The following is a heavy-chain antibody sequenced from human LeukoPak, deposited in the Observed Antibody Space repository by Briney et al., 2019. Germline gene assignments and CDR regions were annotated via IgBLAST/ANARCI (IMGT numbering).Heavy chain of an antibody. CDR1: GASISTYY. CDR3: ARHVATTVTRGYSCHPMDV. J-gene: IGHJ6*04. Sequence: SETLSLTCTASGASISTYYWSWIRQPPGEGLEWIAYIAPSGGAVYNPSLNSRLTVSVDTSKNQFSLKLNSVTAADTAVYYCARHVATTVTRGYSCHPMDVWGKGTTVSVSA. D-gene: IGHD4-17*01. CDR2: IAPSGGA. V-gene: IGHV4-4*09.